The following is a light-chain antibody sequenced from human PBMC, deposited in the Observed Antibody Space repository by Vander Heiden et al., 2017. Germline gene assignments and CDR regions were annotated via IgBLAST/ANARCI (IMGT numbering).Light chain of an antibody. CDR1: SSDAGSYNL. Sequence: HSPRPQLAPASGSPRQSTPIPCTGTSSDAGSYNLVTWYQQPPGQAPKLPISAVSKRTSGASSRFSGSKSGNTAYLTISGLQAEDEDDYYYCSYAGSTGFVVFGGGTKLTVL. V-gene: IGLV2-23*02. CDR2: AVS. J-gene: IGLJ2*01. CDR3: CSYAGSTGFVV.